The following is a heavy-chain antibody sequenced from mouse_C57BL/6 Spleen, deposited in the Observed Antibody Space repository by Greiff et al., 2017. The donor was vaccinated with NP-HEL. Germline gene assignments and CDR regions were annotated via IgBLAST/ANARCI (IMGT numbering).Heavy chain of an antibody. CDR3: ARSRGFYDYDVHFDY. V-gene: IGHV1-81*01. CDR2: IYPRSGNT. CDR1: GYTFTSYG. D-gene: IGHD2-4*01. Sequence: QVQLKESGAELARPGASVKLSCKASGYTFTSYGISWVKQRTGQGLEWIGEIYPRSGNTYYNEKFKGKATLTADKSSSTAYMELRSLTSEDSAVYFCARSRGFYDYDVHFDYWGQGTTLTVSS. J-gene: IGHJ2*01.